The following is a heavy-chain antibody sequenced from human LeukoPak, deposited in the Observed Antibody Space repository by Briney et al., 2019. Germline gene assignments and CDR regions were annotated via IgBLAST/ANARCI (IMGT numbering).Heavy chain of an antibody. CDR2: IRSKANSYAT. J-gene: IGHJ4*02. V-gene: IGHV3-73*01. D-gene: IGHD3-22*01. CDR3: TRPIYYDSSGYYAQSN. Sequence: GGSLRLSCAASGFTFSGSAMHWVRQASGKGLEWVGRIRSKANSYATAYAASVKGGFTISRDDSKNTAYLQMNSLKTEDTAVYYCTRPIYYDSSGYYAQSNWGQGTLVTVSS. CDR1: GFTFSGSA.